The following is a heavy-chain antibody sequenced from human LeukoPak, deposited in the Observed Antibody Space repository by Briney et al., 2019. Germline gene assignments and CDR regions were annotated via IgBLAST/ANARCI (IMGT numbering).Heavy chain of an antibody. Sequence: KISCKGSGYSFTSYWIGWVRQAPGQGLEWMGGIIPIFGTANYAQKFQGRVTITTDESTSTAYMELSSLRSEDTAVYYCASKVSGGYYYGEYFQHWGQGTLVTVSS. D-gene: IGHD3-22*01. J-gene: IGHJ1*01. V-gene: IGHV1-69*05. CDR2: IIPIFGTA. CDR3: ASKVSGGYYYGEYFQH. CDR1: GYSFTSYW.